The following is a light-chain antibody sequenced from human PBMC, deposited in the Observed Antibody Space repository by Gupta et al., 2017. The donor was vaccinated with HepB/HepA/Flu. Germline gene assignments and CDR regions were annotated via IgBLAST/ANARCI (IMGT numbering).Light chain of an antibody. CDR2: DVT. V-gene: IGLV2-14*03. CDR1: SSDIGSYNY. CDR3: SSYAGSSTV. Sequence: QSALTQPASVSGSPGQSITISCTGTSSDIGSYNYVSWYQQHPGKAPKLMIYDVTNRPSGVSNRFSGSKSGNTASLTISGRQAEDEADYYCSSYAGSSTVFGTGTEVTVL. J-gene: IGLJ1*01.